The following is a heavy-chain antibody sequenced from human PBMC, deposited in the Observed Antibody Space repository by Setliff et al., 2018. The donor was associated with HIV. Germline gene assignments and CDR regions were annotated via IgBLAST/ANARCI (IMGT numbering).Heavy chain of an antibody. CDR3: ARDGLRHHLETLSGAFDV. D-gene: IGHD3-10*01. J-gene: IGHJ3*01. Sequence: SETLSLTCNVSGGSIRRSDYSWGWIRQPPGKGLEWIGSINYSGNSYYNPSLKSRLPISVGTSKKQFSLEVRSVTAADTAVYYCARDGLRHHLETLSGAFDVWGQGTAVTVSS. CDR2: INYSGNS. CDR1: GGSIRRSDYS. V-gene: IGHV4-39*07.